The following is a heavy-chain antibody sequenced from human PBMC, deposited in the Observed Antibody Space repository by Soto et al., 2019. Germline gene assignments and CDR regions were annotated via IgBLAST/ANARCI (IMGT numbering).Heavy chain of an antibody. V-gene: IGHV1-69*13. CDR1: GGTFSSYA. J-gene: IGHJ3*02. CDR3: ALGGVGAAKARRAFDI. D-gene: IGHD6-13*01. Sequence: ASVKVSCKASGGTFSSYAISWVRQAPGQGLEWMGGIIPIFGTANYAQKFQGRVTITADESTSTAYMELSSLRSEDTAVYYCALGGVGAAKARRAFDIWGQGTMVTVSS. CDR2: IIPIFGTA.